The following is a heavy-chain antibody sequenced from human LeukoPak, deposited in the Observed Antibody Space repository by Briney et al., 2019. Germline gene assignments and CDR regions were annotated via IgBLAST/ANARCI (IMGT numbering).Heavy chain of an antibody. CDR2: FYYTGST. CDR1: GGPISSYD. J-gene: IGHJ4*02. Sequence: NSSETLSLTCTVSGGPISSYDWKWLPQPPGKGLEWIGHFYYTGSTKYTPSLESRATTSVDTSKNQFSMKLSSVTAADTAVYYCARRRDSSASGGDFDYWGQGTLVTVSS. CDR3: ARRRDSSASGGDFDY. D-gene: IGHD6-6*01. V-gene: IGHV4-59*08.